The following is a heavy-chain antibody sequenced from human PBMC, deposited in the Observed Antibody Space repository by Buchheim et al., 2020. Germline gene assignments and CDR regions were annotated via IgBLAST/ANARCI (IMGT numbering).Heavy chain of an antibody. CDR2: IYYSGSP. V-gene: IGHV4-31*03. J-gene: IGHJ4*02. Sequence: QVQLQESGPGLVKPSQTLSLTCTVSGGSISSGGYYWSWIRQHPGKGLEWIGYIYYSGSPYYNPSLKRRVTISVDTSKNQFFLKLSSVTAADTAVYYCARYLGRDSSGYYKGPTFDYWGQGTL. CDR1: GGSISSGGYY. CDR3: ARYLGRDSSGYYKGPTFDY. D-gene: IGHD3-22*01.